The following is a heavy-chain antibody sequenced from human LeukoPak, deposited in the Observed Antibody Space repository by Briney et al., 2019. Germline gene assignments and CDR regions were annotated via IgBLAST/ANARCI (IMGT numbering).Heavy chain of an antibody. D-gene: IGHD3-22*01. J-gene: IGHJ5*02. Sequence: SETLSLTCTVSGGSISSGGYYWSWIRQHPGKGLEWIGYIYYSGSTHYNPSLKSRVTISVDTSKNQFSLKLSSVTAADTAVYYCARGRRDAIVVVPLFDPWGQGTLVTVSS. CDR1: GGSISSGGYY. CDR2: IYYSGST. CDR3: ARGRRDAIVVVPLFDP. V-gene: IGHV4-31*03.